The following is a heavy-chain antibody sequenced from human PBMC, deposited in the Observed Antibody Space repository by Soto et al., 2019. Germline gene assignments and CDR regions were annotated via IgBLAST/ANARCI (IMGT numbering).Heavy chain of an antibody. V-gene: IGHV1-69*12. J-gene: IGHJ2*01. CDR1: GGTFSNYP. CDR2: IIPIVGTG. Sequence: QVQLVQSGAEVKKPGSSVKVSCKASGGTFSNYPISWVRQAPGQGLEWMGGIIPIVGTGNYAQKFQGRVTITADESKSTANVELGSRMSEDTAVSSRARGIRRWLQMCYFDLW. CDR3: ARGIRRWLQMCYFDL. D-gene: IGHD5-12*01.